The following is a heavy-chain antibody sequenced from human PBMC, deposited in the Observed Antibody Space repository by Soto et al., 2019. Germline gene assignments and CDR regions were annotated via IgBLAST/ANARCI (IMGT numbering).Heavy chain of an antibody. CDR1: GYTSTSYA. CDR2: INAGNGNT. Sequence: QVQLVQSGAEVKKPGASVKVSCKASGYTSTSYAMHWVRQAPGQRLEWMGWINAGNGNTKYSQKFQGRVTITRDTSASTAYMELSSLRSEDTAVYYCARGVAGPLHWFDPWGQGTLVTVSS. D-gene: IGHD6-19*01. J-gene: IGHJ5*02. CDR3: ARGVAGPLHWFDP. V-gene: IGHV1-3*01.